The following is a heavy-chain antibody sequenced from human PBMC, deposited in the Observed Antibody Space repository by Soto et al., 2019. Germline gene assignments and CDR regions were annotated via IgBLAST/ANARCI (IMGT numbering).Heavy chain of an antibody. CDR1: GFTFSSYW. J-gene: IGHJ6*02. V-gene: IGHV3-74*01. CDR2: INSDGSST. D-gene: IGHD3-22*01. CDR3: ARGDYYDSSGYYLIDYYYYGMDV. Sequence: GGSLRLSCAASGFTFSSYWMHWVRQAPGKGLVWVSRINSDGSSTSYADSVKGRFTISRDNAKNTLYLQMNSLRAEDTAVYYCARGDYYDSSGYYLIDYYYYGMDVWGQGTTVTVSS.